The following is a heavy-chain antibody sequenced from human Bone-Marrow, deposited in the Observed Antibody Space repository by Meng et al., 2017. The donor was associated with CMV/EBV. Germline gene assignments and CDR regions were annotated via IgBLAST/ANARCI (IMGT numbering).Heavy chain of an antibody. CDR1: DSSISSHYF. CDR3: ARVRSEYSGYYLFDY. D-gene: IGHD3-22*01. CDR2: ISHSGYA. V-gene: IGHV4-38-2*02. Sequence: SETLSLTCTVSDSSISSHYFWAWIRQSPEEGLEWIGTISHSGYAYYNPSLMSRVTMSVDTSKSQFSLRVNSVTVADTALYYCARVRSEYSGYYLFDYWGQGTLVTVPS. J-gene: IGHJ4*02.